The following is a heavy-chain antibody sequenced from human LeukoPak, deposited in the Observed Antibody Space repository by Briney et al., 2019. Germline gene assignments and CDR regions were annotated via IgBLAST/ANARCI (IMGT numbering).Heavy chain of an antibody. Sequence: SGPTLTNPTPTLTMTCTFSGFSLSTSGVGVGWIRQPPGKALEWLTPIYWNDDKRYSPSLKSRLTITKDTSKNQVVLTMTNMDPVDTATYYCAHSKGYCSSTSCPGDFDYWGQGTLVTVSS. CDR2: IYWNDDK. CDR1: GFSLSTSGVG. V-gene: IGHV2-5*01. CDR3: AHSKGYCSSTSCPGDFDY. D-gene: IGHD2-2*01. J-gene: IGHJ4*02.